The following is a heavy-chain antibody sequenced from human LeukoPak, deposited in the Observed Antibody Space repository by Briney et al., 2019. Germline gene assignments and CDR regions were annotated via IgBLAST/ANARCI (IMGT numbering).Heavy chain of an antibody. CDR3: ARRGISWAFDI. CDR1: GNSIRSYY. CDR2: IYYSGST. V-gene: IGHV4-59*08. D-gene: IGHD6-13*01. Sequence: PSETLSLTCTVSGNSIRSYYWNWIRQPPGKGLEWIGDIYYSGSTNYNPSLKSRVTISVDTSKNQFPLKLSSVTAADTAVYYCARRGISWAFDIWGQGTMVTVSS. J-gene: IGHJ3*02.